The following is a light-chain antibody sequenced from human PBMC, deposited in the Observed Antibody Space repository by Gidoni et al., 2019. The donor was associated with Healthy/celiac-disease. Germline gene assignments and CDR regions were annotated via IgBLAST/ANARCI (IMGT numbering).Light chain of an antibody. J-gene: IGKJ5*01. CDR1: QNITTY. Sequence: DIQMTQSPSSLSASVGDRVTITCRASQNITTYLNWYQQKPGKAPKLLIYAASSLQSGVPSRFSGGGSGTACTLTISSLQPEDFATYYCQQSYSIPRTTFGQGTRLEI. CDR3: QQSYSIPRTT. CDR2: AAS. V-gene: IGKV1-39*01.